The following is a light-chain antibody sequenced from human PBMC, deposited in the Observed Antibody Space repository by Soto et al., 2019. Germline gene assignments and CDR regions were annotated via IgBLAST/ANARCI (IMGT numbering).Light chain of an antibody. J-gene: IGKJ1*01. V-gene: IGKV1-6*01. CDR2: GAS. CDR1: QDIRNS. CDR3: LQDRTHFWT. Sequence: AVQVTQSPSSLSASVGDRVTITCRTSQDIRNSLGWYQHKPGKAPKLLIYGASTLQSGVPSRFAGSGSGTDFTLTISGLQPEDSASYFYLQDRTHFWTFGQGTKVEVK.